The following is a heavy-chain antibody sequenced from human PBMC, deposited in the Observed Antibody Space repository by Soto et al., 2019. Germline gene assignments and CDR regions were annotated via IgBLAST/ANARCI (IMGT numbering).Heavy chain of an antibody. Sequence: EVQLLESGGGLVQPGGSLRLSCAASGFTFSSYAMSWVRQAPGKGLEWVSAISGSGGSTYYADSVKGRFTISRDNSKNTLYLQMNSPRAEDTAVYYCARYYDFWSGYYKGGDYYYGMDVWGQGTTVTVSS. CDR1: GFTFSSYA. V-gene: IGHV3-23*01. CDR2: ISGSGGST. J-gene: IGHJ6*02. CDR3: ARYYDFWSGYYKGGDYYYGMDV. D-gene: IGHD3-3*01.